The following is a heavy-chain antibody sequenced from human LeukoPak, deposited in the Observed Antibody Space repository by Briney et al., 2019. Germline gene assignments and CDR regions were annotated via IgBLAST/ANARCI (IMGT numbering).Heavy chain of an antibody. CDR2: IIPILGIA. CDR3: ARGNLPSYYYDSSGYLLDHAFDI. V-gene: IGHV1-69*04. J-gene: IGHJ3*02. D-gene: IGHD3-22*01. Sequence: SVKVSCKASGGTFSSYAISWVRQAPGQGLEWMGRIIPILGIANYAQKFQGGVTITADKSTSTAYMELSSLRSEDTAVYYCARGNLPSYYYDSSGYLLDHAFDIWGQGTMVTVSS. CDR1: GGTFSSYA.